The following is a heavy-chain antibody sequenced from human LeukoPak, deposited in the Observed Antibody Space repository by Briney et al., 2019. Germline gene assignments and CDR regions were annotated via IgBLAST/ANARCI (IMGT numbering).Heavy chain of an antibody. CDR1: GDSISSYY. CDR3: ARDRPEQWLAL. D-gene: IGHD6-19*01. V-gene: IGHV4-59*01. Sequence: KPSETLSLTCAVSGDSISSYYWSWIRQPPGKGLEWIGYIYYSGTTNYNPSLKSRVTISDTSKNQFSLKLSSVTAADTAVYYCARDRPEQWLALWGQGTLVTVSS. J-gene: IGHJ4*02. CDR2: IYYSGTT.